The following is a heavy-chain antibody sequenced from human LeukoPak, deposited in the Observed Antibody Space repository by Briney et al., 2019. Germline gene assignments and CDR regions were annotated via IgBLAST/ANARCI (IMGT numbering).Heavy chain of an antibody. CDR1: GGSLSSYY. J-gene: IGHJ4*02. D-gene: IGHD3-10*01. Sequence: SETLSLTCTVSGGSLSSYYWSWIRQPPGKGLEWIGYIYYSGSTNYNPSLKSRVTISVDTSKNQFSLKLSSVTAADTAVYYCARLRAARSGSFPDYWGQGTLVTVSS. CDR3: ARLRAARSGSFPDY. V-gene: IGHV4-59*08. CDR2: IYYSGST.